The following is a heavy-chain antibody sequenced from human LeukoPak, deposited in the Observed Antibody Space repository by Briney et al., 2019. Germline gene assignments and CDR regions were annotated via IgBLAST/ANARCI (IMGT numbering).Heavy chain of an antibody. CDR1: GGSISSGGYY. V-gene: IGHV4-31*03. Sequence: SETLSLTCTVSGGSISSGGYYWSWIRQHPGKGLEWIGYIYYSGSTYYNPSLKSRVTISVDTSKNQSSLKLSSVTAADTAVYYCARGPDSSSWYSLDYWGQGTLVTVSS. CDR3: ARGPDSSSWYSLDY. J-gene: IGHJ4*02. D-gene: IGHD6-13*01. CDR2: IYYSGST.